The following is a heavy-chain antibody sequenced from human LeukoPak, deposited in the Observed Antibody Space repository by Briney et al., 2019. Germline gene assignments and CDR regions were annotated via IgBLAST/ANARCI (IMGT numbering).Heavy chain of an antibody. CDR3: ARGGVYCTNGVCYRRFDY. V-gene: IGHV3-13*01. CDR2: IGTAGDT. CDR1: GFTFSSYD. D-gene: IGHD2-8*01. Sequence: HLGGSLRLSCAASGFTFSSYDMHWVRQATGKGLEWVSAIGTAGDTYYPGSVKGRFTISRENAKNSLYLQMNSLRAGDTAVYYCARGGVYCTNGVCYRRFDYWGQGTLVTVSS. J-gene: IGHJ4*02.